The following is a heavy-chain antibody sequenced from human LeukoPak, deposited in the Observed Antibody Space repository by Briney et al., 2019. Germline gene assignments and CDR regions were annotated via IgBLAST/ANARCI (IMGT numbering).Heavy chain of an antibody. D-gene: IGHD2-15*01. Sequence: SETLSLTCTVSGDSISRSSYYWGWIRQPPGKGLEWIGSIYYSGSTYYNPSLKSRVTISVDTSKNQFSLKLSAVTAADTAVYYFARNGDCSGGSCYSGYYYYYMDVWGKGTTVTVSS. CDR3: ARNGDCSGGSCYSGYYYYYMDV. CDR2: IYYSGST. J-gene: IGHJ6*03. V-gene: IGHV4-39*01. CDR1: GDSISRSSYY.